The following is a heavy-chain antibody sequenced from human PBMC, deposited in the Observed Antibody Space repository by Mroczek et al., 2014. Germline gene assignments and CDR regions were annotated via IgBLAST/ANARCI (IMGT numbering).Heavy chain of an antibody. Sequence: QVQLVQSGAEVKKPGASVKVSCKASGYTFTSYDINWVRQATGQGLEWMGWMNPNSGNTGYAQKFQGRVTMTRNTSISTAYMELSSLRSEDTAVYYCARGAPRYCSSTSCPRAHYYYYYYYMDVWGKGTTVTVSS. D-gene: IGHD2-2*01. CDR3: ARGAPRYCSSTSCPRAHYYYYYYYMDV. CDR2: MNPNSGNT. CDR1: GYTFTSYD. V-gene: IGHV1-8*01. J-gene: IGHJ6*03.